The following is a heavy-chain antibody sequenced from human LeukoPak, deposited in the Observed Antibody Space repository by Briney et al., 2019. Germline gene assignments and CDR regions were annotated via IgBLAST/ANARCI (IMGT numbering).Heavy chain of an antibody. CDR1: GGSISSYY. Sequence: SETLSLTCTVSGGSISSYYWSWIRQPPGKGLEWIGYIYYSGSTNYNPSLKSRVTISVDTSKNQFSLKLSSVTAADTAVYYCARHVTDSSGYYMDAFDIWGQGTMVTVSS. CDR3: ARHVTDSSGYYMDAFDI. V-gene: IGHV4-59*08. CDR2: IYYSGST. D-gene: IGHD3-22*01. J-gene: IGHJ3*02.